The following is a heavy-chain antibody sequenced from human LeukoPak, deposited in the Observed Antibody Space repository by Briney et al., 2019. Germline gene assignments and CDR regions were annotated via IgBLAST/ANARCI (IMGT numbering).Heavy chain of an antibody. Sequence: GGSLRLSCAASGFTFSSYSMNWVRQAPGKGLEWVSSISSSSSYIYYADSVKGRFTISRDNAKNSLYLQMNSLRAEDTAVYYCARDGVVVATANGAFDIWGQGTMVTVSS. CDR1: GFTFSSYS. J-gene: IGHJ3*02. CDR3: ARDGVVVATANGAFDI. V-gene: IGHV3-21*01. D-gene: IGHD2-21*02. CDR2: ISSSSSYI.